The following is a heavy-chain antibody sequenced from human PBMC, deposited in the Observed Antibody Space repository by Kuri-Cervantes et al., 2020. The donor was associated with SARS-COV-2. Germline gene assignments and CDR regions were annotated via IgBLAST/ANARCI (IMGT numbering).Heavy chain of an antibody. CDR3: VRDGDHWNFDY. CDR1: GFTFSIYA. J-gene: IGHJ4*02. CDR2: INPDGRYT. V-gene: IGHV3-74*01. D-gene: IGHD1-1*01. Sequence: GGSPRLSCAASGFTFSIYAMSWVRQAPGKGLEWVSRINPDGRYTNNADSVKGRFTLSRDNAKNMLFLQMNSLRAEDTAVYYCVRDGDHWNFDYWGQGTLVTVSS.